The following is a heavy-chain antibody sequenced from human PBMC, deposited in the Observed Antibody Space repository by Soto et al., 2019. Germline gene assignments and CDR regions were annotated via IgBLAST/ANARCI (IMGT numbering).Heavy chain of an antibody. CDR3: ATSLYYDFWSGYYTQHGMDV. J-gene: IGHJ6*02. V-gene: IGHV3-30-3*01. D-gene: IGHD3-3*01. CDR1: GFTFSSYA. CDR2: ISYDGSNK. Sequence: QVQLVESGGGVVQPGRSLRLSCAASGFTFSSYAMHWVRQAPGKGLEWVAVISYDGSNKYYADSVKGRFTISRDNSKNTLYLQMNSLRAEDTAVYYCATSLYYDFWSGYYTQHGMDVWGQGTTVTVSS.